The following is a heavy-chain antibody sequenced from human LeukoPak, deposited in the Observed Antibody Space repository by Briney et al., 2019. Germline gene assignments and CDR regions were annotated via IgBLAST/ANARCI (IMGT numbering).Heavy chain of an antibody. D-gene: IGHD6-13*01. CDR2: ISYDGSNK. CDR3: AKNQDAGYSSSCLDY. Sequence: QPGGSLRLSCAASGFTFSNYGMHWVRQAPGKGLEWVAVISYDGSNKYYADSVKGRFTISRDNSKNTLYLQMNSLRAEDTAVYYCAKNQDAGYSSSCLDYWGQGTLVTVSS. CDR1: GFTFSNYG. J-gene: IGHJ4*02. V-gene: IGHV3-30*18.